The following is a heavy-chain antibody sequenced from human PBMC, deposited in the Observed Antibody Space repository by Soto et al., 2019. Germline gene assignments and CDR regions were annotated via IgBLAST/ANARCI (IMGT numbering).Heavy chain of an antibody. CDR2: IYYSGST. V-gene: IGHV4-59*01. CDR3: ARATFYGDPRGAFDF. J-gene: IGHJ3*01. CDR1: GGSISSYY. Sequence: SETLSLTCTVSGGSISSYYWSWIRQPPGKGLEWIGYIYYSGSTNYNPSLKSRVTISVDTSKNQFSLKLSSVTAADTAVYYCARATFYGDPRGAFDFWGQGTMVTVSS. D-gene: IGHD4-17*01.